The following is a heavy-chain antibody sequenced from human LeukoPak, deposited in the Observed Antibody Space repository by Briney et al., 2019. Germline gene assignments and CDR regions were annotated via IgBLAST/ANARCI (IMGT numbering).Heavy chain of an antibody. D-gene: IGHD2-15*01. J-gene: IGHJ5*02. V-gene: IGHV4-39*07. CDR2: IYYSGTT. CDR1: GGSISSSSYY. Sequence: PSETLSLTCTVSGGSISSSSYYWGWIRQPPGQGVEWIGCIYYSGTTYYNPSLKSRVIISVDTSKNQFSLRLSSVTAADTAIYYCARKINLSGGFFNWFDPWGQGTLVTVSS. CDR3: ARKINLSGGFFNWFDP.